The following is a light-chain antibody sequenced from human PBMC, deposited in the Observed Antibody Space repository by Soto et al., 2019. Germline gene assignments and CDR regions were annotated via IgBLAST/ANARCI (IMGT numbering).Light chain of an antibody. CDR3: QQYNNWPFT. V-gene: IGKV3-15*01. CDR1: QSISSN. CDR2: GAS. Sequence: EIVMTQSPATLSVSPAERATLSCRASQSISSNLAWYQQKPGQAPRLLIYGASTRATGIPATFSGSGSGTEFTLTISSPQSEDFAVYYCQQYNNWPFTFGPGTKVDIK. J-gene: IGKJ3*01.